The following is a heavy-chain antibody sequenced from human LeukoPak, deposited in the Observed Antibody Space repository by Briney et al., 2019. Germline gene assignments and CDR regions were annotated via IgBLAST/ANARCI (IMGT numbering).Heavy chain of an antibody. Sequence: VASVKVSCKASGYTFTSYYMHWVRQAPGQGLEWMGWIGAYNGNTNYAQKFQGRVTMTTDTSASTAYMELRSLRSDDTAVYYCARDSHYYDRSGYPDYWGQGTLVTVSS. D-gene: IGHD3-22*01. CDR2: IGAYNGNT. V-gene: IGHV1-18*04. CDR3: ARDSHYYDRSGYPDY. CDR1: GYTFTSYY. J-gene: IGHJ4*02.